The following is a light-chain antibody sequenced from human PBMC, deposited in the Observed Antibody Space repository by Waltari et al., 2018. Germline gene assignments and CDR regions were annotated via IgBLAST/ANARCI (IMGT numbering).Light chain of an antibody. CDR1: SSAVGGYHY. J-gene: IGLJ3*02. Sequence: QSALTQPASVSGSPGQSITLSCTGTSSAVGGYHYVSWYQQHPGKAPKLMIYEVSNRPSGVSNRFSGSKSGNTASLTISGLQAEDEADYYCSSYTSSSTLWVFGGGTKLTVL. CDR2: EVS. CDR3: SSYTSSSTLWV. V-gene: IGLV2-14*01.